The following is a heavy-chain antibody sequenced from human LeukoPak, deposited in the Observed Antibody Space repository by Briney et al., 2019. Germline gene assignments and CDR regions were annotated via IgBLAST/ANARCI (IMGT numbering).Heavy chain of an antibody. V-gene: IGHV3-23*01. CDR2: ISGSGGST. CDR1: GFTFSSYA. Sequence: GGSLRLSCAASGFTFSSYAMSWVRQAPGKGLEWVSAISGSGGSTYYADSVKGRFTISRDNSKNTLYLQMNSLRAEDTAVYYCAKYPIKPAAMSPGYYYYYMDVWGKGTTVTVSS. J-gene: IGHJ6*03. D-gene: IGHD2-2*01. CDR3: AKYPIKPAAMSPGYYYYYMDV.